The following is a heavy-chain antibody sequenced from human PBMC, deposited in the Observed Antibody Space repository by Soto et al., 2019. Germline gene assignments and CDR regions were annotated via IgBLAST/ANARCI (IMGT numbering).Heavy chain of an antibody. CDR1: GYTFSSHA. Sequence: ASVKVSCKASGYTFSSHAIHWLRQAPGQRLEWMGWINAGNGDTNYSQKFQGRVAFTTDTSARSAYMELSTLRSEDTAVYYCARDGARIAVFGVVYYFDYWGQGTTVTVSS. J-gene: IGHJ4*02. D-gene: IGHD3-3*01. V-gene: IGHV1-3*01. CDR3: ARDGARIAVFGVVYYFDY. CDR2: INAGNGDT.